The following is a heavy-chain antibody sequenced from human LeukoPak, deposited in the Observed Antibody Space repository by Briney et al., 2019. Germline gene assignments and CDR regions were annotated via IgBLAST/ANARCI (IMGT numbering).Heavy chain of an antibody. Sequence: GGSLRLSCAASGFTFSSYAMSWVRQAPGKGLEWVAVISYDGSNKYYADSVKGRFTISRDNSKNTLYLQMNSLRAEDTAVYYCAKGDAVDTATAYYYYGMDVWGQGTTVTVSS. CDR2: ISYDGSNK. D-gene: IGHD5-18*01. V-gene: IGHV3-30*18. CDR3: AKGDAVDTATAYYYYGMDV. J-gene: IGHJ6*02. CDR1: GFTFSSYA.